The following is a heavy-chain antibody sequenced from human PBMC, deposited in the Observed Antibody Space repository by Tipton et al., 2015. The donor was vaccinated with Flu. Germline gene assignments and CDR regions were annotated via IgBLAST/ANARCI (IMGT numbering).Heavy chain of an antibody. J-gene: IGHJ4*02. CDR3: AREPSHRAQVDY. V-gene: IGHV4-4*07. CDR2: IYNNGDT. Sequence: LSLTCTVSGGSIGSYYWSWIRQPAGKRLEWIGRIYNNGDTNYNPSLNGRVTMSVDTSRNQFSLMLSSVTAADTAVYYCAREPSHRAQVDYWGQGTLVTVSS. D-gene: IGHD1-14*01. CDR1: GGSIGSYY.